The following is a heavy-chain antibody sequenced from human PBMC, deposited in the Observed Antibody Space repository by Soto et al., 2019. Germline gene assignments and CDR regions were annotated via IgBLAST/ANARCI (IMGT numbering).Heavy chain of an antibody. CDR1: CSSLSSSNYY. V-gene: IGHV4-39*01. CDR3: ARHGSGSYYNNWFDP. J-gene: IGHJ5*02. CDR2: IYYSGST. Sequence: PGKTLSLTCGISCSSLSSSNYYKDLIRQPPGKGLEWIGSIYYSGSTYYNPSLKSRVTISVDTSKNQFSLKLSSVTAADTAVYYRARHGSGSYYNNWFDPWGQGTLVTLSS. D-gene: IGHD3-10*01.